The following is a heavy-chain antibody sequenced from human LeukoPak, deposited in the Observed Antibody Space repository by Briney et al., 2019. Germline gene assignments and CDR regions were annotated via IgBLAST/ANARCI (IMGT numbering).Heavy chain of an antibody. CDR2: LTESGRT. Sequence: SETLSLTCAVYGRSFSGYFWSWIRQPPGKGLEWIGELTESGRTSYNPSLKSRVTIAEDTSKNQFSLKLSSVTAADTAVYYCARWSLRGCSGSPCFDYWGQGTLVTVSS. V-gene: IGHV4-34*01. J-gene: IGHJ4*02. CDR3: ARWSLRGCSGSPCFDY. CDR1: GRSFSGYF. D-gene: IGHD3-22*01.